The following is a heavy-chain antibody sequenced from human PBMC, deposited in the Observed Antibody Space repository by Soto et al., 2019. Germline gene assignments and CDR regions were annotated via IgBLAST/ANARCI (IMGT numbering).Heavy chain of an antibody. Sequence: SETLSLTCAVPGDSISSSNWWSWVRRPPGKGLEWIGQIYQTGSTDYSPSLMSRVTISVDRSKNQFSLNLSSVTAADTAVYYCATRIYGTYYFDYWGQGALVTVSS. CDR3: ATRIYGTYYFDY. J-gene: IGHJ4*02. V-gene: IGHV4-4*02. CDR1: GDSISSSNW. CDR2: IYQTGST. D-gene: IGHD3-10*01.